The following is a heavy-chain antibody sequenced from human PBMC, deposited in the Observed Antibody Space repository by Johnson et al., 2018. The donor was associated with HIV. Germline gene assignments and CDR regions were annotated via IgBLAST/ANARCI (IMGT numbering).Heavy chain of an antibody. V-gene: IGHV3-20*04. D-gene: IGHD5-18*01. CDR3: SYIFVDTAMDKPTTVAFDI. CDR2: INWNGGST. CDR1: GFTLDDYG. J-gene: IGHJ3*02. Sequence: VQLVESGGGVVRPGGSLRLSCAASGFTLDDYGMSWVRQVPGKGMELVSGINWNGGSTGYADAVQGRLTISRDNSKNTLYLKMNSPIAEDTAVYYCSYIFVDTAMDKPTTVAFDIWGQVTMVTVSS.